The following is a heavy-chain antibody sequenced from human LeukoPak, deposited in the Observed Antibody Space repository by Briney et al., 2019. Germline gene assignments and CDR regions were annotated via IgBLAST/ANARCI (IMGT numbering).Heavy chain of an antibody. Sequence: GESLKISCKGSGYSFTNYWIGWVRRMPGKGLEWMGIICPGDSDTKYSPSFQGQVAISADKSISTAYLQWSSLKASDTAMYYCARESPRDGLGSYHPNSGMDVWGQGTTVTVSS. CDR2: ICPGDSDT. V-gene: IGHV5-51*01. J-gene: IGHJ6*02. D-gene: IGHD3-10*01. CDR3: ARESPRDGLGSYHPNSGMDV. CDR1: GYSFTNYW.